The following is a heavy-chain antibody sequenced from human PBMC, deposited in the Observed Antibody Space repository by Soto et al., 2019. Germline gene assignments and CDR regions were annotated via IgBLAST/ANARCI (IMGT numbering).Heavy chain of an antibody. CDR3: ARDDEYSGNGMDV. V-gene: IGHV3-33*01. CDR1: GFTFSNYG. D-gene: IGHD3-10*01. Sequence: QVQLVESGGGVVQPGRSLRLSCAASGFTFSNYGMHWVRQAPGKGLEWVAVILNDGSNRYHADSVKDRFTISRDNSKNTLSLQRNSLRAEDPAVYYCARDDEYSGNGMDVWGEGTTVTVSP. J-gene: IGHJ6*04. CDR2: ILNDGSNR.